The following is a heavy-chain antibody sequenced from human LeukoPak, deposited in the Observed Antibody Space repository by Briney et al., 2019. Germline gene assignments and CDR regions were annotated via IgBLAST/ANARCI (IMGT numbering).Heavy chain of an antibody. CDR3: ARGGDYGSGSFRWRHFDS. J-gene: IGHJ4*02. V-gene: IGHV3-30-3*01. D-gene: IGHD3-10*01. CDR2: ISYDGSNK. Sequence: GGSLRLSCAASGFTFSSYAMHWVRQGPGKGLEWVAVISYDGSNKYCADSVKGRFTISRDNSKNTLYLQMNSLRAEDTAVYYCARGGDYGSGSFRWRHFDSWGQGTLVTVSS. CDR1: GFTFSSYA.